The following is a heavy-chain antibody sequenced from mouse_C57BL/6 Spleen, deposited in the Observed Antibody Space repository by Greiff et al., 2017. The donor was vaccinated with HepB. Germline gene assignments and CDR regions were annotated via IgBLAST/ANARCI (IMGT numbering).Heavy chain of an antibody. V-gene: IGHV6-6*01. CDR3: TRRGQKNYFDY. D-gene: IGHD3-3*01. CDR2: IRNKANNHAT. Sequence: LVESGGGLVQPGGSMKLSCAASGFTFSDAWMDWVRQSPEKGLEWVAEIRNKANNHATYYAESVKGRFTISRDDSKSSVYLQMNSLRAEDTGIYYCTRRGQKNYFDYWGQGTTLTVSS. CDR1: GFTFSDAW. J-gene: IGHJ2*01.